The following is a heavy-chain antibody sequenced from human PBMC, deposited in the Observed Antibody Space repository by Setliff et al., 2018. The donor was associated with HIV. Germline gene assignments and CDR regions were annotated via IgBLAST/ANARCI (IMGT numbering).Heavy chain of an antibody. Sequence: PSETLSLTCSVSGGSISRVGYYWSWIRQHPGKGLEWIGYITYSGSTYYNPSVMSRVSISPDTSKNQFSLKLTSVTAADTAVYYCARVGSVIQVTLFGMDVWGQGTTVTVSS. CDR1: GGSISRVGYY. CDR3: ARVGSVIQVTLFGMDV. J-gene: IGHJ6*02. D-gene: IGHD5-18*01. CDR2: ITYSGST. V-gene: IGHV4-31*03.